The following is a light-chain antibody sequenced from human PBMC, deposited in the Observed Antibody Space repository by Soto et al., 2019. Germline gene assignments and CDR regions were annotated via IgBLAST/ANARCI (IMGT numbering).Light chain of an antibody. Sequence: DSQITQSPSTLSSSVGDRVTITCRASQSISSWLAWYQQKPGKAPKLLIYDASSLESGVPSRFSGSGSGTEFTLTISSLQPDDFATYYCQQYNSYSPTFGGGTKVDIK. V-gene: IGKV1-5*01. J-gene: IGKJ4*01. CDR2: DAS. CDR3: QQYNSYSPT. CDR1: QSISSW.